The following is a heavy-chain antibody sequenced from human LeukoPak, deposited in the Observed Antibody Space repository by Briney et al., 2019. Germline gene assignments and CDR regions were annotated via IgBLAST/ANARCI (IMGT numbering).Heavy chain of an antibody. CDR2: ISSSSSTI. J-gene: IGHJ4*02. V-gene: IGHV3-48*01. Sequence: GGSLRLSCAASGFTFSNYNMNWVRQAPGKGLEWVSYISSSSSTIYYADSVKGRFTISRDNSKNTVFLQMNSLRAEDTAVYYCAKPSGSGFDYWGQGTLVTVSS. CDR1: GFTFSNYN. CDR3: AKPSGSGFDY. D-gene: IGHD1-26*01.